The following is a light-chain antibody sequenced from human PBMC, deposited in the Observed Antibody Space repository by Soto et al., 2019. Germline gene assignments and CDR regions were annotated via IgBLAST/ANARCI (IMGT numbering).Light chain of an antibody. CDR2: DVS. CDR3: SSYTSSSTLVV. V-gene: IGLV2-14*01. CDR1: SSDIGGYNY. J-gene: IGLJ2*01. Sequence: ALTQPASVSGSPGQSITISCTGSSSDIGGYNYVSWYQQHPGKAPKLMISDVSNRPSGVSNRFSASKSVNTASLTISGLQAEDEADYYCSSYTSSSTLVVFGGGTKLTVL.